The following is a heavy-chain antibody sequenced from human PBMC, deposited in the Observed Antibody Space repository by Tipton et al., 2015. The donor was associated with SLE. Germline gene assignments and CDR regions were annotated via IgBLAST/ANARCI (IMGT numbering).Heavy chain of an antibody. D-gene: IGHD6-19*01. CDR1: GDSLSSDSVT. CDR3: ARVTMVSVAVDS. CDR2: TYFRSQWYH. J-gene: IGHJ4*02. Sequence: GLVKPSQTLSLNCYVSGDSLSSDSVTWNWIRQSPSGGLEWLGRTYFRSQWYHEYAPSLRSRLAISPDTSKNQFSLHLNSVTPEDSALYYCARVTMVSVAVDSWGQGTRVTVSS. V-gene: IGHV6-1*01.